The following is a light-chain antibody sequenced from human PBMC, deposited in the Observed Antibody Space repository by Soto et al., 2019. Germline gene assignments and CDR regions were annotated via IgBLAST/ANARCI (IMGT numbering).Light chain of an antibody. CDR1: QGIGND. CDR3: LQNYNYPYT. CDR2: AAS. Sequence: AIQMTQSPFSLSASVGDRVTITCRASQGIGNDLGWYQQKPGKAPKLLIYAASSLQSGVPSRFSGSGSGTEFTLTISSLQPEDFATYYCLQNYNYPYTFGQGTKLEIQ. J-gene: IGKJ2*01. V-gene: IGKV1-6*01.